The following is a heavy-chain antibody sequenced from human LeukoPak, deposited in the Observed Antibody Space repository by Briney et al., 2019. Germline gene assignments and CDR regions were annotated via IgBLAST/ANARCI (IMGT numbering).Heavy chain of an antibody. CDR3: ARGLWFGDENPPYFDY. V-gene: IGHV4-39*07. CDR1: GGSISSSSYY. Sequence: PSETLSLTCTVSGGSISSSSYYWGWIRQPPGKGLEWIGSIYYSGSTYYNPSLKSRVTISVDTSKNQFSLKLSSVTAADTAVYYCARGLWFGDENPPYFDYWGQGILVTFSS. J-gene: IGHJ4*02. D-gene: IGHD3-10*01. CDR2: IYYSGST.